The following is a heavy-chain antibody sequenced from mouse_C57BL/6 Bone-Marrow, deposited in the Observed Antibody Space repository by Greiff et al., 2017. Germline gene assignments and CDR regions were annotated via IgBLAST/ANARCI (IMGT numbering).Heavy chain of an antibody. CDR1: GYTFTNYW. CDR2: IYPGGGYT. D-gene: IGHD6-1*01. CDR3: ARCSYDYAMDY. Sequence: VKLVESGAELVRPGTSVKMSCKASGYTFTNYWIGWAKQRPGHGLEWIGDIYPGGGYTNYNEKFKGKATLTADKSSSTAYMQFSSLTSEDSAIYYCARCSYDYAMDYWGQGTSVTVSS. J-gene: IGHJ4*01. V-gene: IGHV1-63*01.